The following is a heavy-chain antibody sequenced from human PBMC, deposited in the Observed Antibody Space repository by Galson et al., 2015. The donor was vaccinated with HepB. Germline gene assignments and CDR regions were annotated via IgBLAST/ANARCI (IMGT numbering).Heavy chain of an antibody. V-gene: IGHV3-23*01. CDR2: ITGSGVTT. Sequence: SLRLSCAGSGFTLTTYPMTWVRQAPGKGPEWVSAITGSGVTTYYADAVRGRFTISRDNSKNTLYLQMNSLRPEDTALYYCAKAGGGSSNWFFDLWGRGTLVTVSS. CDR3: AKAGGGSSNWFFDL. D-gene: IGHD3-16*01. CDR1: GFTLTTYP. J-gene: IGHJ2*01.